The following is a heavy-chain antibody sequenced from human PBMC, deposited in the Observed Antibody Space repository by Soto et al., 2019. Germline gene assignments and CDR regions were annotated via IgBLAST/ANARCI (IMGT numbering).Heavy chain of an antibody. D-gene: IGHD5-18*01. Sequence: SVKGRFTISKDISTNTLSLQMNSLRAEDTAVYFCAGAHGYNYGFDYWGQGTLVTVSS. CDR3: AGAHGYNYGFDY. V-gene: IGHV3-53*01. J-gene: IGHJ4*02.